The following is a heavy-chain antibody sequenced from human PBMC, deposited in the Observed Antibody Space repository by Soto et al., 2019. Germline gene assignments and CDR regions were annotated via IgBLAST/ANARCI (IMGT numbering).Heavy chain of an antibody. V-gene: IGHV3-30*18. Sequence: GGSLRLSCAASGFTFSSYGMHWVRQAPGKGLEWVAVISYDGSNEYYVDSVKGRFTISRDNSKNTLYLQMDSLRAEDTAVYYCAKGEVRGIIPSYFDYWGLGTLVTVSS. D-gene: IGHD3-10*01. CDR2: ISYDGSNE. CDR1: GFTFSSYG. CDR3: AKGEVRGIIPSYFDY. J-gene: IGHJ4*02.